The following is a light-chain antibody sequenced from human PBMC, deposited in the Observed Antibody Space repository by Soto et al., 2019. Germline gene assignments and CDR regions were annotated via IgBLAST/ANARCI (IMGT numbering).Light chain of an antibody. V-gene: IGLV1-40*01. CDR3: QSYDSSLSGSVV. J-gene: IGLJ2*01. CDR2: GNS. CDR1: SSNIGAGYD. Sequence: QAVVTQPPSVSGAPGQRVTISCTGSSSNIGAGYDVHWYHQLPGTAPKLLIYGNSNRPSGVPDRFSGSKSDTSASLAITGLQAEDEADYYCQSYDSSLSGSVVFGGGTKLTVL.